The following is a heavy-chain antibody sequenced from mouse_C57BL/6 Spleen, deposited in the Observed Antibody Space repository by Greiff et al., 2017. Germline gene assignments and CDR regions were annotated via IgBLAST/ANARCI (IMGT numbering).Heavy chain of an antibody. D-gene: IGHD1-1*01. J-gene: IGHJ1*03. Sequence: EVQLQQSGPGMVKPSQSLSLTCTVTGYSITSGYDWHWIRHFPGNKLEWMGYISYSGSTNYNPSLKSRISITHDTSKNHFFLKLNSVTTEDTATYYCAREPYGSYWYFDVWGTGTTVTVSS. V-gene: IGHV3-1*01. CDR1: GYSITSGYD. CDR2: ISYSGST. CDR3: AREPYGSYWYFDV.